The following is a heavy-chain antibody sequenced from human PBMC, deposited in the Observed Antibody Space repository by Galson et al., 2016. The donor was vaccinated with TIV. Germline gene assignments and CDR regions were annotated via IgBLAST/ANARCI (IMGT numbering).Heavy chain of an antibody. CDR2: ISYDGSNK. D-gene: IGHD4-17*01. V-gene: IGHV3-30*14. CDR3: GRTYDYGDKYYFGMDV. Sequence: SLRLSCAAAGFNFNNYAMHWVRQAPGKGLEWVAGISYDGSNKNYAQFVKGRITVSRDTSRNTLYLQMNSLRPEDTAVYYCGRTYDYGDKYYFGMDVWGQGTTVTVSS. CDR1: GFNFNNYA. J-gene: IGHJ6*02.